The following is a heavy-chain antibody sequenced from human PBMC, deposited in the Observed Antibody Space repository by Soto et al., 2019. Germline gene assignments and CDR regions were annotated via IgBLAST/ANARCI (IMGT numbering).Heavy chain of an antibody. CDR3: AAYGGNSLEGFDY. Sequence: GESLKISCKGSGYSFTIYWIGWVRQMPGKGLEWMGIIYPGGSDTRYSPSFQGQVTISADKSISTAYLQWSSLKASDTAMYYCAAYGGNSLEGFDYWGQGTLVTVSS. CDR2: IYPGGSDT. V-gene: IGHV5-51*01. J-gene: IGHJ4*02. D-gene: IGHD2-21*02. CDR1: GYSFTIYW.